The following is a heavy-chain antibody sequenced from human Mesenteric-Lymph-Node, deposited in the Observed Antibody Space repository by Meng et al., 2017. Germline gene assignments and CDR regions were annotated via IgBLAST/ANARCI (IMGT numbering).Heavy chain of an antibody. D-gene: IGHD6-13*01. CDR1: GFTFSSYA. V-gene: IGHV3-23*01. Sequence: GESLKISCAASGFTFSSYAMSWVRQAPGKGLEWVSAISGSGGSTYYADSVKGRFTISRDNSKNTLYLQLDSLRAEDTAVYYCSREGPDSSRWRLTDYWGQGTLVTVSS. J-gene: IGHJ4*02. CDR2: ISGSGGST. CDR3: SREGPDSSRWRLTDY.